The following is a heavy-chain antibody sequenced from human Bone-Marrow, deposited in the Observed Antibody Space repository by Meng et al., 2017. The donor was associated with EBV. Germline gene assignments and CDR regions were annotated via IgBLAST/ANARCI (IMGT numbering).Heavy chain of an antibody. D-gene: IGHD3-10*01. CDR3: ASESGRGYTPDY. Sequence: QVQLQQSGAEVKKPGTSVKVSCRTSGGTFRSDAVSWVRQAPGQGLEWMGELIPMSGAPHYAQKFQDRVTIIADESTSTHSMELNNLRFEDTAVYYCASESGRGYTPDYWGQGTLVTVSS. CDR1: GGTFRSDA. V-gene: IGHV1-69*01. J-gene: IGHJ4*02. CDR2: LIPMSGAP.